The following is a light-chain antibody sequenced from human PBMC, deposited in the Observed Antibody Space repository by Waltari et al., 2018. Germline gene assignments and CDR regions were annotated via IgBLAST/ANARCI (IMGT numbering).Light chain of an antibody. CDR2: DAS. CDR3: QQYGSSPLT. Sequence: EIVLTQSPGTLSLSPGERATLSCRATQSVSSNYLAWYQQKPGQAPRLLIYDASNRATGIPDRFRGSGSGTDFTRTISRLEPEDFAVYYCQQYGSSPLTFGGGTKVEIK. CDR1: QSVSSNY. V-gene: IGKV3-20*01. J-gene: IGKJ4*01.